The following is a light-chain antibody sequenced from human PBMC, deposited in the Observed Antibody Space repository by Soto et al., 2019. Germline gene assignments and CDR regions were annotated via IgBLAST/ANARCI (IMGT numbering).Light chain of an antibody. J-gene: IGKJ5*01. V-gene: IGKV1-5*01. Sequence: DIQMTQSPSTLSASVGYRVTITCLASQSITTYLTWYQQKPGKAPKLLIYDASSLKSGVPSRFSGSGSGTEFSLTISSLQPDDFATYYCQHYNSYPITFGQGTRLEIK. CDR2: DAS. CDR1: QSITTY. CDR3: QHYNSYPIT.